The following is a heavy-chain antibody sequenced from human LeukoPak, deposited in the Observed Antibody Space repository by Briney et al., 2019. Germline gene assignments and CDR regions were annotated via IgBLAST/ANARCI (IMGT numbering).Heavy chain of an antibody. CDR3: ARDSRVVVAPNTAYYYYYMDV. Sequence: GASVKVSCKASGYTFTSYYMHWVRQAPGQGLEWMGLINPTGGSTGYAQKFQGRVTMTRDMSTSTVYMELNSLRSEDTAVYYCARDSRVVVAPNTAYYYYYMDVWGKGTTVTVSS. J-gene: IGHJ6*03. D-gene: IGHD2-15*01. V-gene: IGHV1-46*01. CDR2: INPTGGST. CDR1: GYTFTSYY.